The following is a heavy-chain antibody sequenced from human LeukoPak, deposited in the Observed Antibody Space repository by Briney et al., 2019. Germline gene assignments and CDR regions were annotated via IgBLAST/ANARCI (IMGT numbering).Heavy chain of an antibody. J-gene: IGHJ4*02. V-gene: IGHV4-39*07. CDR1: GGSITSSKYF. CDR2: ISYGGST. D-gene: IGHD2-8*01. Sequence: SETLSLTCAVSGGSITSSKYFWGWIRQPPGKELELIGMISYGGSTDYNPSLKSRVTISTDTSKNQFSLKLTSVTAADTAVYYCAGLGVMVLVYQFEYWGRGTPVTVSS. CDR3: AGLGVMVLVYQFEY.